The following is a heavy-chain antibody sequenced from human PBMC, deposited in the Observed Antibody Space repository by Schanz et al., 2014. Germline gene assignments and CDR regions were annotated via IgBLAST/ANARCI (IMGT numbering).Heavy chain of an antibody. Sequence: VQLVESGGGLVQPGGSLRLSCAASGFTFSDHFMDWVRQAPGKGLEWVGHSRNKGHSYTSEYAASVKGRFTISRDESESSLYLQMDSLKTEDTPVYYCARRNFYDKSAAFDYWGQGSLVTVSS. CDR1: GFTFSDHF. CDR2: SRNKGHSYTS. V-gene: IGHV3-72*01. CDR3: ARRNFYDKSAAFDY. D-gene: IGHD3-9*01. J-gene: IGHJ4*02.